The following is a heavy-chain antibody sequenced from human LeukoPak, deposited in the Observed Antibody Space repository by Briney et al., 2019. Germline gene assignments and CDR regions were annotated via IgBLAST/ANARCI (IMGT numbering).Heavy chain of an antibody. J-gene: IGHJ4*02. CDR1: GFTFDDYT. D-gene: IGHD3-10*01. CDR2: ISWDGGST. CDR3: AKDGSGGEVDFLDY. V-gene: IGHV3-43*01. Sequence: PGGSLRLSCAASGFTFDDYTMHWVRQAPGKGLEWVSLISWDGGSTYYADPVKGRFTISRDNSKNSLYLQMNSLRTEDTALYYCAKDGSGGEVDFLDYWGQGTLVTVSS.